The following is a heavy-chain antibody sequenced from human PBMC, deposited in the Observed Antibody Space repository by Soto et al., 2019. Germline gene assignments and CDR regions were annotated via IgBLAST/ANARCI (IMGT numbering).Heavy chain of an antibody. Sequence: EVQLVESGGGLVQPGESLRLSCEDSGFTFSSYWMSWVRQAPGKGLEWVANIKQDGSEKYYVDSVKGRFTISRDNAKNSLYLLMNGRRVEDTAVYYCARGGDSFDYWGQGSLGTVSS. CDR1: GFTFSSYW. D-gene: IGHD3-16*01. J-gene: IGHJ4*02. V-gene: IGHV3-7*04. CDR3: ARGGDSFDY. CDR2: IKQDGSEK.